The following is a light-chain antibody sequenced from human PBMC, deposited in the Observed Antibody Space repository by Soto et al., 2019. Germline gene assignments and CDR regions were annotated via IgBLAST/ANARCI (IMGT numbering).Light chain of an antibody. CDR2: GAS. V-gene: IGKV3-15*01. J-gene: IGKJ2*01. Sequence: EILMTQSPATLSVSPGERATLSCRASQSVSDKSAWYQQKPGQAPRLLIFGASTRATGIPARFSGSGSETEFTLTISSLQSEDFAVYYCEQYKSWPYTFGQGTKVDIK. CDR1: QSVSDK. CDR3: EQYKSWPYT.